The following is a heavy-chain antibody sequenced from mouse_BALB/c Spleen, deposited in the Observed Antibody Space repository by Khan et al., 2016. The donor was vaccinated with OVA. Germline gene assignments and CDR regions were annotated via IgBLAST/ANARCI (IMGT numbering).Heavy chain of an antibody. CDR1: GYTFTDYY. J-gene: IGHJ3*01. D-gene: IGHD1-2*01. CDR2: ISTGSGDT. CDR3: ARRNYFGYTFAY. V-gene: IGHV1-77*01. Sequence: QVQLQQPGAELARPGASVKLSCKASGYTFTDYYINWVKQRTGQGLEWIGEISTGSGDTYYNEKFKGKATLTADKSSTTAYMQHSSLTSEAAAVYFCARRNYFGYTFAYWGQVTLVTVSA.